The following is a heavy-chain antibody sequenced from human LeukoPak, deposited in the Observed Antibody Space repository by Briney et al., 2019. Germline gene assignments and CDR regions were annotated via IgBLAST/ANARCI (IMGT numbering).Heavy chain of an antibody. CDR2: IYTSGST. V-gene: IGHV4-4*07. Sequence: SETLSLTCTVSGGSISSYYWSWIRQPAGKGLEWIGRIYTSGSTNYNPSLKSRVTMSVDTSKNQFSLKLSSVTAADTAVYYCARGPFTMLRGANNWFDPWGQGTLVTVSS. D-gene: IGHD3-10*01. CDR3: ARGPFTMLRGANNWFDP. J-gene: IGHJ5*02. CDR1: GGSISSYY.